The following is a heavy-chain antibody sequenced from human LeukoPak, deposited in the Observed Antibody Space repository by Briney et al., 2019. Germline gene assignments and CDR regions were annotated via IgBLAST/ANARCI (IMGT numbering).Heavy chain of an antibody. D-gene: IGHD2-21*02. CDR1: GDSVSSNSAA. V-gene: IGHV6-1*01. Sequence: SQTLSLTCAISGDSVSSNSAAWNWIRQSPSRGLEWLGRTYYRSKWYNDYAVSVKSRITINPDTSKNQFSLQLNSVTPEDTAVYYCARDAQLGGDHYPHAFDIWGQGTMVTVSS. CDR3: ARDAQLGGDHYPHAFDI. CDR2: TYYRSKWYN. J-gene: IGHJ3*02.